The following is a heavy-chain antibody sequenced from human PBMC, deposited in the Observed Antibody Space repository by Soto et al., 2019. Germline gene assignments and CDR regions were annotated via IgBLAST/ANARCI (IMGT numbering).Heavy chain of an antibody. CDR2: IYYSGST. CDR1: GGSINSGDYH. J-gene: IGHJ5*02. D-gene: IGHD3-22*01. Sequence: SETLSLTCTVSGGSINSGDYHWSWIRQSPGKGLEWFGAIYYSGSTYYNPSLKSRIRISVDTSKNQFSLKVNSVTAADTAVYYCATGTYYYDSSGFRSYGNWFDPWGQGTLVTVSA. CDR3: ATGTYYYDSSGFRSYGNWFDP. V-gene: IGHV4-30-4*01.